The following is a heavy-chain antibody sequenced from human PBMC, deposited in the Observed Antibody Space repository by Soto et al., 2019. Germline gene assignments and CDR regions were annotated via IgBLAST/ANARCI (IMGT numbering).Heavy chain of an antibody. J-gene: IGHJ6*02. CDR3: AKDSGLGAPYYYYYGMDV. Sequence: PGESLKISCKGSGYDFNTYWISWVRQMPGRGLEWMGIIYPGDSDTRYSPPFEGQVTISADKSTTTAYLQWSSLKASDTALYYCAKDSGLGAPYYYYYGMDVWGQGTTVTVSS. V-gene: IGHV5-51*01. D-gene: IGHD3-22*01. CDR1: GYDFNTYW. CDR2: IYPGDSDT.